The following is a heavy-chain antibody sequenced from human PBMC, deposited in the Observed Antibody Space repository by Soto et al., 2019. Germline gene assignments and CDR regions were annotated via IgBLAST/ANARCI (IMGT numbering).Heavy chain of an antibody. D-gene: IGHD2-2*01. Sequence: PVGSLRLSCAASGFTFSSYRMNWVRQAPWKGLEWVSSISSSSSYIYYADSVKGRFTISRDNAKNSLYLQMNSLRAEDTAVYYCARDLVLDSLGYCSSTSCPPYYYYYGMDVWGQGTTVTVYS. J-gene: IGHJ6*02. CDR2: ISSSSSYI. CDR1: GFTFSSYR. V-gene: IGHV3-21*04. CDR3: ARDLVLDSLGYCSSTSCPPYYYYYGMDV.